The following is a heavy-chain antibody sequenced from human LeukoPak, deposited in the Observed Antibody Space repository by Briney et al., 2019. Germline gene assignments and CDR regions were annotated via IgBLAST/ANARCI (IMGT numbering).Heavy chain of an antibody. V-gene: IGHV3-15*01. D-gene: IGHD6-19*01. CDR3: TTDPNISGWYLNERHEMDY. CDR2: IKSKTDGGTT. J-gene: IGHJ4*02. CDR1: GSTFSNAW. Sequence: GGSLRLSCAASGSTFSNAWMSWVRQAPGKGLEWVGRIKSKTDGGTTDYAAPVKGRFTISRDDSKNTLYLQMNSLKTEDTAVYYCTTDPNISGWYLNERHEMDYWGQGTLVTVSS.